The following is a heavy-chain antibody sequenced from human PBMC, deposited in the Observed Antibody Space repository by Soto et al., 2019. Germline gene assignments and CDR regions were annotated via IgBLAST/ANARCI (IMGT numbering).Heavy chain of an antibody. CDR1: GFTFRNDA. Sequence: QVQLVESGGGVVQPGRSLGLSCAASGFTFRNDAIHWVRQAPGKGLEWVAAVSYDGSMKYYVDSVKGRFTISRDPSKNTLYLQMNSLRAEDTAVYFCARDRDTVTTYFYAMDVWGQGTTVIVSS. CDR2: VSYDGSMK. V-gene: IGHV3-30-3*01. D-gene: IGHD4-17*01. J-gene: IGHJ6*02. CDR3: ARDRDTVTTYFYAMDV.